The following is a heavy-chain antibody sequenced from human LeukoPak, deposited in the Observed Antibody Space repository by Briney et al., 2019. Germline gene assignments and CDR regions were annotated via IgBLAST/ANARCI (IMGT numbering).Heavy chain of an antibody. V-gene: IGHV4-34*01. D-gene: IGHD1-26*01. J-gene: IGHJ4*02. CDR1: GGSFSGYY. CDR2: INQSGST. Sequence: SETLSLTCAVYGGSFSGYYWSWIRQPPGKGLEWIGEINQSGSTNYNPSLKGRVTISVDTSKNQFSLKLSSVAAADTAVYYCARVYWSKKVGATNADYWGQGTLVTVSS. CDR3: ARVYWSKKVGATNADY.